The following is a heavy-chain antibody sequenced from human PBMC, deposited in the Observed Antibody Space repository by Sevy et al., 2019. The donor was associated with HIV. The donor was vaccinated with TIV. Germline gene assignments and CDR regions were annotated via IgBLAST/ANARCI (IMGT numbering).Heavy chain of an antibody. J-gene: IGHJ4*02. D-gene: IGHD2-21*02. V-gene: IGHV4-59*01. CDR1: GGSSNFYY. CDR2: IYYTGTT. Sequence: SETLSLTCTVSGGSSNFYYWNWIRQSPGKGLEWLGHIYYTGTTNYNPSLKSRVTISVDMSKTQFPLRMSSVTSADTAIYYCARDQGTASPRFPYYWGQGILVTVSS. CDR3: ARDQGTASPRFPYY.